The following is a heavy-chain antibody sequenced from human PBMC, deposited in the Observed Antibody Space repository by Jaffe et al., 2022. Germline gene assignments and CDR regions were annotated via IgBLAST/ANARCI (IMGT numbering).Heavy chain of an antibody. CDR2: INHSGST. D-gene: IGHD3-3*01. CDR1: GGSFSGYY. Sequence: QVQLQQWGAGLLKPSETLSLTCAVYGGSFSGYYWSWIRQPPGKGLEWIGEINHSGSTNYNPSLKSRVTISVDTSKNQFSLKLSSVTAADTAVYYCARGPTVTIFGVVIIRFWFDPWGQGTLVTVSS. CDR3: ARGPTVTIFGVVIIRFWFDP. J-gene: IGHJ5*02. V-gene: IGHV4-34*01.